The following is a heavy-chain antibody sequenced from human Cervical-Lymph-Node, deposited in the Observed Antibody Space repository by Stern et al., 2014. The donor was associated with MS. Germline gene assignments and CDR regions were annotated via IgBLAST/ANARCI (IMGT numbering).Heavy chain of an antibody. J-gene: IGHJ2*01. Sequence: QVQLQESGPGLVKPSGTLSLTCAVSGGSVSSTNWWSWVRQSPGKGLEWIGNIYHSGASNYRPSLRSRVSISLATPKTHLSLPLTSVTAADTAVYYCARERQQYCNSEGCSYWYFDLWGRGTLVTVSS. V-gene: IGHV4-4*02. D-gene: IGHD2/OR15-2a*01. CDR2: IYHSGAS. CDR1: GGSVSSTNW. CDR3: ARERQQYCNSEGCSYWYFDL.